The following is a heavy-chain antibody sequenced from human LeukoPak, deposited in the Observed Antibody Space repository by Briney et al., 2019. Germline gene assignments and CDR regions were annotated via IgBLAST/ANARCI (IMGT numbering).Heavy chain of an antibody. CDR1: GYTFTGYY. D-gene: IGHD5-12*01. CDR2: IIPIFGTA. Sequence: VASVKVSCKASGYTFTGYYMHWVRQAPGQGLEWMGGIIPIFGTANYAQKFQGRVTITADKSTSTAYMELSSLRSEDTAVYYCARSGARLSGYDPTHQGSKFTPYYMDVWGKGTTVTVSS. V-gene: IGHV1-69*06. J-gene: IGHJ6*03. CDR3: ARSGARLSGYDPTHQGSKFTPYYMDV.